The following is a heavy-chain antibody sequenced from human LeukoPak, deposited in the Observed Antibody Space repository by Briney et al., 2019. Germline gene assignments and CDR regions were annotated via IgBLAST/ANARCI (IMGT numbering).Heavy chain of an antibody. CDR3: ARELTNEGFDY. V-gene: IGHV3-21*01. Sequence: GGSLRLSCAASGFTFSNYAMSWVRQAPGKGLEWVSSISSTTTYIYHADSVKGRFTISRDNAKNSLYLQMNGLRAEDTAVYYCARELTNEGFDYWGQGTLVTVSS. D-gene: IGHD1-1*01. J-gene: IGHJ4*02. CDR1: GFTFSNYA. CDR2: ISSTTTYI.